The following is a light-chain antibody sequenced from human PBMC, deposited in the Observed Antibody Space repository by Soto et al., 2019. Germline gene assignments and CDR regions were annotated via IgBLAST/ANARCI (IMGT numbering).Light chain of an antibody. CDR1: QSLLHTNGYDY. J-gene: IGKJ4*01. CDR2: LGS. V-gene: IGKV2-28*01. Sequence: DIVMTQSPLSLPVTPGEPASISCRSSQSLLHTNGYDYLNWYLQKPGQSPQLLIYLGSNRASGVPDRFSGSGSGTVFTLKITRVEAEDVGVYYCMQALQTPLTFAGGTKVEIK. CDR3: MQALQTPLT.